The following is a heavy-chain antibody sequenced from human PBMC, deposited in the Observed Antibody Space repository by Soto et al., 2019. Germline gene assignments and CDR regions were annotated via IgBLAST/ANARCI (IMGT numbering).Heavy chain of an antibody. CDR1: GYVFLGYA. CDR3: ATLDWGTFDV. Sequence: HLVQSAAEVKKPGASVKVSCKASGYVFLGYAITWVRQAPGHGLEWMGGISPHNGNTKYAQKFQGRMIMTTDTSTDTAYMELRSLISDDTATYSCATLDWGTFDVWGQGTLVTVSS. J-gene: IGHJ4*02. V-gene: IGHV1-18*01. D-gene: IGHD3-9*01. CDR2: ISPHNGNT.